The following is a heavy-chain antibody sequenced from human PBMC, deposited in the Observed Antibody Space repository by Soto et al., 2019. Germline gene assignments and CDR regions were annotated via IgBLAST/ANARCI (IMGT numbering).Heavy chain of an antibody. J-gene: IGHJ6*02. Sequence: QLQLQESGPRLVKPSETLSLTCSVSGGSISSSSYSWGWIRQPPGKGLEWIGTIYYSGSTHYNPSLEGRVAISAAPHNTQWSLRLSSVTAADTAVYYCGRQPGHCGSTTCFGDYSVDVWGQGTTVTVS. CDR2: IYYSGST. V-gene: IGHV4-39*01. CDR3: GRQPGHCGSTTCFGDYSVDV. D-gene: IGHD2-2*01. CDR1: GGSISSSSYS.